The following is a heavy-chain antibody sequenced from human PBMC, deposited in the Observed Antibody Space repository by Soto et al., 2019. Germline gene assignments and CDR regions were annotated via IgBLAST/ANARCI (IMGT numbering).Heavy chain of an antibody. CDR2: IYYSGST. V-gene: IGHV4-39*01. CDR1: GGSISSSSYY. D-gene: IGHD3-9*01. CDR3: ACTYYDILSGYNPYGMDV. J-gene: IGHJ6*02. Sequence: QLQLQESGPGLVKPSETLSLTCTVSGGSISSSSYYWGWIRQPPGKGLEWIGSIYYSGSTYYNPSLKSRVTISVDTSKNQFSLKLSSVTAADTAVYYCACTYYDILSGYNPYGMDVWGQGTTVTVSS.